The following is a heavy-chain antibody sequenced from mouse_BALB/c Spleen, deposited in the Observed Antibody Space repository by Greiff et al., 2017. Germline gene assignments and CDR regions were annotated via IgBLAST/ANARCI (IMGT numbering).Heavy chain of an antibody. CDR2: IDPANGNT. Sequence: EVQLQQSGAELVKPGASVKLSCTASGFNIKDSYMHWVKQRPEQGLEWIGRIDPANGNTKYDPKFQGQATITADTSSNTAYLQLSSLTSEDTAVYYCARGCAGTCGFDDWGQGTTVTVSS. J-gene: IGHJ1*01. CDR1: GFNIKDSY. D-gene: IGHD4-1*01. V-gene: IGHV14-3*02. CDR3: ARGCAGTCGFDD.